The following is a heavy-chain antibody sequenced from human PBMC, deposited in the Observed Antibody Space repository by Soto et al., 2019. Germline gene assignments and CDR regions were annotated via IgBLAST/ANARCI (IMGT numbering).Heavy chain of an antibody. CDR1: RYTFSSYA. D-gene: IGHD7-27*01. CDR2: INAGYGNT. CDR3: ARDTGDGTFDF. V-gene: IGHV1-3*01. J-gene: IGHJ4*02. Sequence: ASVSVSCKXSRYTFSSYAMHWVRQAPGQRLEWMGWINAGYGNTKSSQKFQDRVTISRDTSASTAYMELTSLRSEDTAVYYCARDTGDGTFDFWGQGTLVTVSS.